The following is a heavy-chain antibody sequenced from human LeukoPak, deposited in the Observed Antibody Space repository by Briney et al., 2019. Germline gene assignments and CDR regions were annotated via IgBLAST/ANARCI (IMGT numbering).Heavy chain of an antibody. V-gene: IGHV5-51*01. CDR2: IYPGDSDT. Sequence: GESLKISCQGSGYSFTSYWIGWVRQMPGKGLEWIGIIYPGDSDTRYSPSFQGQVTISADKSISTAYLQWSSLKASDTAMYYCARLTDTAMAPFDYWGQGTLVTVSS. CDR1: GYSFTSYW. CDR3: ARLTDTAMAPFDY. J-gene: IGHJ4*02. D-gene: IGHD5-18*01.